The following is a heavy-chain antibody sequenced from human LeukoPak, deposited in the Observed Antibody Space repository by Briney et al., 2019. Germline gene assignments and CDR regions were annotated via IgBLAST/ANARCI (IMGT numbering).Heavy chain of an antibody. D-gene: IGHD5-18*01. CDR2: IYYSGST. V-gene: IGHV4-59*01. CDR3: ARVWGYSYGYIDNGADAFDI. CDR1: GGSISSYY. Sequence: SETLSLTCTVSGGSISSYYWSWIRQPPGKGLEWIGYIYYSGSTNYNPSLKSRVTISVDTSKNQFSLKLSSVTAADTAVYYCARVWGYSYGYIDNGADAFDIWGQGTMVTVSS. J-gene: IGHJ3*02.